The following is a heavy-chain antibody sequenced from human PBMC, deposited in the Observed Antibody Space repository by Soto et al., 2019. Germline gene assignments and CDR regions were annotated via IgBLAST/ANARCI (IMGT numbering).Heavy chain of an antibody. V-gene: IGHV1-3*01. CDR1: GYTFTSYA. J-gene: IGHJ4*02. CDR2: INAGNGNT. D-gene: IGHD6-19*01. CDR3: ARDRSGYSSSIDY. Sequence: ASVKVSCKASGYTFTSYAMHWVRQAPGQRLEWMGWINAGNGNTKYSQKFQGRVTITRDTSASTAYMELSSLRPEDTAVYYCARDRSGYSSSIDYWGQGTLVTVSS.